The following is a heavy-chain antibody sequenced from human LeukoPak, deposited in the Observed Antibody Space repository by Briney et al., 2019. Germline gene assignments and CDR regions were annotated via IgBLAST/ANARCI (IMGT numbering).Heavy chain of an antibody. Sequence: GGSLRLSCVASGFTFSDYAMNWVRQAPGKGLEWVSTFKTNYNQVYYAESVRGRFTISTDNSKNTAYLRMNSLTVEDTALYYCARSVPDYTRFDFWGQGALVTVSS. CDR1: GFTFSDYA. V-gene: IGHV3-23*05. CDR2: FKTNYNQV. J-gene: IGHJ4*02. D-gene: IGHD4-11*01. CDR3: ARSVPDYTRFDF.